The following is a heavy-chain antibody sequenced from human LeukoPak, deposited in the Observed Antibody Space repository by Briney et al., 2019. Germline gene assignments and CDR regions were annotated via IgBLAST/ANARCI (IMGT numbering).Heavy chain of an antibody. V-gene: IGHV3-30*02. CDR2: IWYDGGNN. Sequence: PGGSLRLSCAASGFTFRTYGMHWLRQAPGKGREWLASIWYDGGNNYLADAVQGRSPLTREDSKDTVYLQMNSCRADEQAVYYCAKAQKRDILTGYYPAFDSWGQGTLVTVSS. CDR1: GFTFRTYG. J-gene: IGHJ4*02. D-gene: IGHD3-9*01. CDR3: AKAQKRDILTGYYPAFDS.